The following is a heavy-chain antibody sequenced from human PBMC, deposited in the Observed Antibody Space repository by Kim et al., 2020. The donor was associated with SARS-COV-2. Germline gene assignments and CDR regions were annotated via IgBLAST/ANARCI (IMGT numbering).Heavy chain of an antibody. J-gene: IGHJ2*01. CDR3: AKDGVVVVANWYFDL. CDR1: GFTFSSYG. CDR2: IWYDGSNK. Sequence: GGSLRLSCAASGFTFSSYGMHWVRQAPGKGLEWVAVIWYDGSNKYYADSVKGRFTISRDNSKNTLYLQMNSLRAEDTAVYYCAKDGVVVVANWYFDLWGRGTLVTVSS. V-gene: IGHV3-33*06. D-gene: IGHD2-15*01.